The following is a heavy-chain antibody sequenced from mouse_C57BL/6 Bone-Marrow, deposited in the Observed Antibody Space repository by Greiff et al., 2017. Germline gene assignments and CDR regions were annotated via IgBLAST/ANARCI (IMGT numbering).Heavy chain of an antibody. CDR1: GYTFTSYW. V-gene: IGHV1-55*01. CDR2: IYPGRGST. CDR3: ARPYYSNNWYFDV. D-gene: IGHD2-5*01. Sequence: QVQLQQPGAELVKPGASVTMSCKASGYTFTSYWITWVKQRPGQGLEWIGDIYPGRGSTNYNEKFKRKATLTVDTSSSTAYMQLSSLTSEDSAVYYCARPYYSNNWYFDVWGTGTTVTVSS. J-gene: IGHJ1*03.